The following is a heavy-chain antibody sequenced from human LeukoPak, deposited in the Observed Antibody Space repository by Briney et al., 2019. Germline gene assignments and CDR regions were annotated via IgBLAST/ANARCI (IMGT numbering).Heavy chain of an antibody. CDR2: MNPNSGNT. CDR3: ARLRSLEWLRWHPIDYYYYGMDV. D-gene: IGHD5-12*01. J-gene: IGHJ6*02. V-gene: IGHV1-8*01. Sequence: ASVKVSCKASGYTFTSYDINWVRQATGQGLEWMGWMNPNSGNTGYAQKFQGRVTMTRNTSISTAYMELSSLRSEDTAVYYCARLRSLEWLRWHPIDYYYYGMDVWGQGTTVTVSS. CDR1: GYTFTSYD.